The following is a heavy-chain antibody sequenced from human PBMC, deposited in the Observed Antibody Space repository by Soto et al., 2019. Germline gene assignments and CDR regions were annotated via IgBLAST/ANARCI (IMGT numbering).Heavy chain of an antibody. CDR3: ARGTSGSPRSNLDY. J-gene: IGHJ4*02. V-gene: IGHV4-59*01. CDR1: GGTISSYY. Sequence: PSETLSLTCTVSGGTISSYYWSWIRQPPGKGLEWIGYIYYSWSTNYDPSLKSRVTISVDTSKNRFSLKLTSVTAADTAVYYCARGTSGSPRSNLDYWGQGTLVTVSS. D-gene: IGHD1-26*01. CDR2: IYYSWST.